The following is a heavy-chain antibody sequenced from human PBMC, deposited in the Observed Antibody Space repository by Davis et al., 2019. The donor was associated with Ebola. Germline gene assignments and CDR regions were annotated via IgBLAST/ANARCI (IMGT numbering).Heavy chain of an antibody. CDR2: INPNSGGT. CDR1: GYTFTGYY. D-gene: IGHD6-6*01. J-gene: IGHJ4*02. Sequence: AASVKVSCKASGYTFTGYYMHWVRQAPGQGLEWMGWINPNSGGTNYAQKFQGWVTMTRDTSISTAYMELSRLRSDDMAVYYCARMQLRGYYFDYWGQGTLVTVSS. CDR3: ARMQLRGYYFDY. V-gene: IGHV1-2*04.